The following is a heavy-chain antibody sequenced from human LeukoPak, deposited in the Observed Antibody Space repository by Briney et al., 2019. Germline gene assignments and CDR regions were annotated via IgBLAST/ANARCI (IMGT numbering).Heavy chain of an antibody. CDR1: GGSISSSSYY. Sequence: PSETLSLTCTVSGGSISSSSYYWGWIRQPPGKGLEWIGSIYYSGSTYYNPSLKSRVTISVDTSKNQFSLKLSSVTAADTAVYYCAETDLWDGSGYYYRDFQHWGQGTLVTVSS. D-gene: IGHD3-22*01. J-gene: IGHJ1*01. CDR3: AETDLWDGSGYYYRDFQH. CDR2: IYYSGST. V-gene: IGHV4-39*01.